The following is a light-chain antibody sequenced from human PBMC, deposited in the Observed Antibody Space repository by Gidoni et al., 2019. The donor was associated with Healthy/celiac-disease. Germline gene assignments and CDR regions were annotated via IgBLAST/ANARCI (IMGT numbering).Light chain of an antibody. CDR1: QSISSY. J-gene: IGKJ1*01. V-gene: IGKV1-39*01. CDR3: QQRYSTPRT. Sequence: DIKMTQSPSSLAASVGDRVTITCRASQSISSYLNWYQQKPGKAPKLLISAASSLQSGVPSRFSCSGSGTDFTLTISSLQPEDFATYSFQQRYSTPRTFGQGTKVEIK. CDR2: AAS.